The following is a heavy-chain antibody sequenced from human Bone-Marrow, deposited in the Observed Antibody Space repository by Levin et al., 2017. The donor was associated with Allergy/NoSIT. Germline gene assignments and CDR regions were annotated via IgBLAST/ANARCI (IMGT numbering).Heavy chain of an antibody. J-gene: IGHJ2*01. CDR3: AKDQLTYDDDKSGTQQQERNYDL. Sequence: GESLKISCEGSGFTFSNFGMHWVRQTPGKGLEWVAFIWHDGSKPYYGDSVKGRLTISRDNSKNTLYLQMSRLRAEDTALYFCAKDQLTYDDDKSGTQQQERNYDLWGRGTLVTVSS. CDR2: IWHDGSKP. D-gene: IGHD6-13*01. CDR1: GFTFSNFG. V-gene: IGHV3-33*03.